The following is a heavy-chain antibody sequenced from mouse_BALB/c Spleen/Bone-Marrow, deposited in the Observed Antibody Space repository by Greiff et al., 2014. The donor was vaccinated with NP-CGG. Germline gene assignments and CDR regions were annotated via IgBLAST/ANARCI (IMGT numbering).Heavy chain of an antibody. CDR1: GYTFTDYV. J-gene: IGHJ4*01. CDR3: ARGLGLPFYAMDY. CDR2: IYPGSGST. V-gene: IGHV1-77*01. D-gene: IGHD3-1*01. Sequence: QVQLKESGPELVKPGASVKMSCKASGYTFTDYVISWVKQRTGQGLEWIGEIYPGSGSTYYNEKFKGKATLTADKSSNTAYMQLSSLTSEDSAVYFCARGLGLPFYAMDYRGQGTSVTVSS.